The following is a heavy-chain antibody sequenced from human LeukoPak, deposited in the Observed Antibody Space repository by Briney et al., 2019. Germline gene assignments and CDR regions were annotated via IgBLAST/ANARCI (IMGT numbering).Heavy chain of an antibody. CDR3: ARVGVGESGLDY. J-gene: IGHJ4*02. D-gene: IGHD3-10*01. CDR2: ISSSSTYI. CDR1: GFTFSSYS. V-gene: IGHV3-21*01. Sequence: GGSLRLSCAASGFTFSSYSMNWVRQAPGKGLEWVSSISSSSTYIYYADSVKGRFTISRDNANNSLFLQMNSLRAEDTAVYYCARVGVGESGLDYWGQGTLVAVSS.